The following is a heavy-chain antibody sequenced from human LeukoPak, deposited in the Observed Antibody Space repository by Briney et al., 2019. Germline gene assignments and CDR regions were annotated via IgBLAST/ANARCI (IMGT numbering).Heavy chain of an antibody. J-gene: IGHJ4*02. CDR3: AREPTSGREPTSGRPLDY. CDR2: IYSSGSN. V-gene: IGHV4-4*07. CDR1: GGSISGYF. D-gene: IGHD5-12*01. Sequence: SETLSLTCTVSGGSISGYFWTWIRQPAGKGLEWIGRIYSSGSNNYNPSLKSRVAMSLDTSKNHFSLNLTSVTAADTAVYYCAREPTSGREPTSGRPLDYWGQGTLVTVSS.